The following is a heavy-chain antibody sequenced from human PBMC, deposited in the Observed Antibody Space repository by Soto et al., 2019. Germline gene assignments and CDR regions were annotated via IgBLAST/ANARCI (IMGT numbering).Heavy chain of an antibody. J-gene: IGHJ4*02. CDR2: IKQDGSEK. Sequence: EVQLVESGGGLVQPGGSLSLSCAASGFTFSSYWMSWVRQAPGKGLEWVANIKQDGSEKYYVDSVKGRFTISRDNAKNSLYLQMNSLRAEDTAVYYCATDILTGYYNTDYWGQGTLVTVSS. D-gene: IGHD3-9*01. CDR3: ATDILTGYYNTDY. CDR1: GFTFSSYW. V-gene: IGHV3-7*01.